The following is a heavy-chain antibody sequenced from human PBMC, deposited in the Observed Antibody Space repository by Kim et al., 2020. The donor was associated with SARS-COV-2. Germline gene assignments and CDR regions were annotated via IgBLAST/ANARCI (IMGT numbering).Heavy chain of an antibody. CDR1: GDSISRYY. CDR2: IYYTGST. D-gene: IGHD6-19*01. CDR3: ARDTFGSGYFYGMDV. V-gene: IGHV4-59*13. J-gene: IGHJ6*02. Sequence: SETLSLTCSVSGDSISRYYWSWIRQPPGKGLEWIGYIYYTGSTNYNPSLKSRVAISVDTSKTQFSLKVSSVTAADTAIYYCARDTFGSGYFYGMDVWGQGTTVTVSS.